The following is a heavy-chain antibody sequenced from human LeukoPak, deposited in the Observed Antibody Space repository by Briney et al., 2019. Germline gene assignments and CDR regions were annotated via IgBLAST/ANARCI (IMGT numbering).Heavy chain of an antibody. V-gene: IGHV4-59*08. CDR2: IYYSGST. D-gene: IGHD3-10*01. CDR3: ARRGRYGAGPLYYYYGMDV. CDR1: GGSISSYY. J-gene: IGHJ6*02. Sequence: ASETLSLTCTVSGGSISSYYWSWIRQPPGKGLEWIGYIYYSGSTNYNPSLKSRVTISVGTSKNQFSLKLSSVPAADTAVYYCARRGRYGAGPLYYYYGMDVWGQGTTVTVSS.